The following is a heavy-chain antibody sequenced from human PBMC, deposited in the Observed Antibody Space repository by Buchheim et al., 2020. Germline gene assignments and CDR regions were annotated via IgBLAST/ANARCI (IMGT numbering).Heavy chain of an antibody. CDR3: ASYYVGEGGRGY. D-gene: IGHD3-10*02. CDR1: GASISSGAHH. CDR2: IYDSART. J-gene: IGHJ4*02. Sequence: VQLQESGPGVAKPSQTVSLTCTVSGASISSGAHHWAWIRQHPGKGLEWIGCIYDSARTYYNPSLQSRVYISVDTSKNQVYLKLTSATAADTALYYCASYYVGEGGRGYWGQGT. V-gene: IGHV4-31*03.